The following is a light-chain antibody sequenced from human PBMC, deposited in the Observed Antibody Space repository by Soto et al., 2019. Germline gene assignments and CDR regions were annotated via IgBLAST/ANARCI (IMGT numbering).Light chain of an antibody. Sequence: DIQMTQSPSTLSASVGDRVTITCRASQSSSSWLAWYQQRPGKVPRLLIYKASTLESGVPARFSGSGSGTEFTLTISRRQPDDFATYYCQLYNSPPWTFGQGTKVEIK. J-gene: IGKJ1*01. V-gene: IGKV1-5*03. CDR3: QLYNSPPWT. CDR2: KAS. CDR1: QSSSSW.